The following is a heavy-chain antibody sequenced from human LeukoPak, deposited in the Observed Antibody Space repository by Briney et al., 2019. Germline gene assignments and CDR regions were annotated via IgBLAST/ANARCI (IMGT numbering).Heavy chain of an antibody. CDR3: ARDTTGGGPYYYGMDV. V-gene: IGHV1-46*01. CDR1: GYTFTSYY. J-gene: IGHJ6*02. CDR2: INPSGGST. Sequence: GASVKVSCKASGYTFTSYYMHWVRQAPGQGLEWMGIINPSGGSTSYAQKFQGRVTMTRDTSTSTVYMELSSLGSEDTAVYYCARDTTGGGPYYYGMDVWGQGTTVTVSS. D-gene: IGHD7-27*01.